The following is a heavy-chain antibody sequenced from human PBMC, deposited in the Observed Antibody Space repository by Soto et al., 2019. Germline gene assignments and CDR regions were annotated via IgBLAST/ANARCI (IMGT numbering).Heavy chain of an antibody. J-gene: IGHJ4*02. Sequence: GGSLRLSCAASGFTFSSYAMHWVRQAPGKGLEWVAVISYDGSNKYYADSVKGRFTISRDNSKNTLYLQMDSLRAEDTAVYYCARDAGTYYYDSSGYQKYYVGSHWGQGTLVTVSS. CDR3: ARDAGTYYYDSSGYQKYYVGSH. D-gene: IGHD3-22*01. CDR2: ISYDGSNK. CDR1: GFTFSSYA. V-gene: IGHV3-30-3*01.